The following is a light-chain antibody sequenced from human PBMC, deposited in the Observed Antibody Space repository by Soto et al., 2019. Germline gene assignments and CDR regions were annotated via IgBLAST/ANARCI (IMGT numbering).Light chain of an antibody. Sequence: EVVFTQSPATLSLSPGERATLSCRASQSVRSYLAWYPQKPGQAPRILIYDASTRATGNPARFSGSGSGTEFTLTISRLEPEDFAVYYCQQYGYSPTFGGGTKVDIK. CDR2: DAS. V-gene: IGKV3-20*01. CDR1: QSVRSY. CDR3: QQYGYSPT. J-gene: IGKJ4*01.